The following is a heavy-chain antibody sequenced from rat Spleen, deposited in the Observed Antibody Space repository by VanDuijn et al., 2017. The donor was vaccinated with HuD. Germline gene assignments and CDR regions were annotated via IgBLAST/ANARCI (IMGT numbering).Heavy chain of an antibody. D-gene: IGHD1-4*01. J-gene: IGHJ3*01. CDR1: GFSLTSHR. Sequence: QVQLKESGPGLVQPSETLSLTCTVSGFSLTSHRVSWVRQPSGKGPEWMGRMWYDGDTAYNSALKSRLSISRDTSKNQVFLKMNSLQTDDTGTYYCTRPQLPGYNWGFAYWGQGTLVTVSS. CDR2: MWYDGDT. V-gene: IGHV2-63*01. CDR3: TRPQLPGYNWGFAY.